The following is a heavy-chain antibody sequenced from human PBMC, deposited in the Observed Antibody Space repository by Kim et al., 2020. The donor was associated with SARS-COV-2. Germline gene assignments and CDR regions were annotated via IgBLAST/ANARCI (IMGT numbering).Heavy chain of an antibody. Sequence: GGSLRLSCAASGFTFSSYAMSWVRQAPGKGLEWVSAISGSGGSTYYADSVKGRFTISRDNSKNTLYLQMNSLRAEDTAVYYCAKDFMGLGSGYYFGPSYYYYYYMDVWGKGTTVTVSS. J-gene: IGHJ6*03. CDR2: ISGSGGST. CDR3: AKDFMGLGSGYYFGPSYYYYYYMDV. V-gene: IGHV3-23*01. CDR1: GFTFSSYA. D-gene: IGHD3-22*01.